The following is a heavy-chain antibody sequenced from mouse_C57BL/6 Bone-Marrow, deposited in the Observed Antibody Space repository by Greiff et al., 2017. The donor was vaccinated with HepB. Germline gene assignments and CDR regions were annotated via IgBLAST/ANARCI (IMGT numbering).Heavy chain of an antibody. CDR3: ARGLFITTVLDY. J-gene: IGHJ2*01. V-gene: IGHV1-26*01. Sequence: VQLQQSGPELVKPGASVKISCKASGYTFTDYYMNWVKQSHGKSLEWIGDINPNNGGTSYNQKFKGKATLTVDKSSSTAYMELRSLTSEDSAVYYCARGLFITTVLDYWGQGTTLTVSS. CDR2: INPNNGGT. CDR1: GYTFTDYY. D-gene: IGHD1-1*01.